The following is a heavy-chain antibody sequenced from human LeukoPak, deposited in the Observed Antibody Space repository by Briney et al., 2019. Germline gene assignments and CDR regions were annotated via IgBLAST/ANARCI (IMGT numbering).Heavy chain of an antibody. D-gene: IGHD6-13*01. J-gene: IGHJ4*02. Sequence: SETLSLPCAVYGGSFSGYYWSWIRPPPGKGREWIGEINNSGSTNYNPALKSRVTISVDTSKNQFSLKLSSVTAADTAVYYCARNAPSSSWYYFDYWGQGTLVTVSS. CDR2: INNSGST. CDR1: GGSFSGYY. CDR3: ARNAPSSSWYYFDY. V-gene: IGHV4-34*01.